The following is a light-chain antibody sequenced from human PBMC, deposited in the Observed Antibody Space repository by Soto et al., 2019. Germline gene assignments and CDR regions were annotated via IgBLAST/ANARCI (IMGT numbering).Light chain of an antibody. CDR2: RAS. Sequence: IGLTQSPATLSLSPGERATLSCRASQSVSRNLAWYQQKPGQAPRLLIYRASTRATGIPARFSGSGSGTDFSLSISSLQPEDFAVYYCQQRTDWHRTFGQGTKVDIK. J-gene: IGKJ1*01. V-gene: IGKV3-11*01. CDR1: QSVSRN. CDR3: QQRTDWHRT.